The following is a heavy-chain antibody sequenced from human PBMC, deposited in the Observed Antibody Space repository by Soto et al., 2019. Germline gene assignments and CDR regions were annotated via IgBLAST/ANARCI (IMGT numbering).Heavy chain of an antibody. CDR2: IYPDDSDT. J-gene: IGHJ4*02. CDR1: GYSFTNYW. D-gene: IGHD3-22*01. CDR3: ARQIYDSDTGPNFQYYFDS. Sequence: PGESLKISCKGSGYSFTNYWIGWVRQMPGKGLEWMGMIYPDDSDTKYSPSFQGQVTFSADKSINTAYLQWSSLKASDTAIYYCARQIYDSDTGPNFQYYFDSWGQGTPVTVSS. V-gene: IGHV5-51*01.